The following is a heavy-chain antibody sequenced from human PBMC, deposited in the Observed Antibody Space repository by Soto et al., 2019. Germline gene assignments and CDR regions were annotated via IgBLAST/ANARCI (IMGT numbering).Heavy chain of an antibody. Sequence: QMQLQESGPGLVKPSGTLSLTCGVSGGSISSSKWWTWVRQPPGKGPEWIGEIYHSGSTNYNPSLTIRVTISLDKSNNQFSLPLTSVTAADTAVYYCASQDYSSSTDASFLVNGYFDRWVRGILVTVSS. D-gene: IGHD6-6*01. CDR3: ASQDYSSSTDASFLVNGYFDR. V-gene: IGHV4-4*02. CDR2: IYHSGST. CDR1: GGSISSSKW. J-gene: IGHJ2*01.